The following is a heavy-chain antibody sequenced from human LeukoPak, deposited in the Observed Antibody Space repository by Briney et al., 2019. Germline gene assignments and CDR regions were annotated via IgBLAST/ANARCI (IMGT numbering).Heavy chain of an antibody. CDR1: GFALPYG. CDR2: VSATGYTT. J-gene: IGHJ4*02. CDR3: AKRSGDY. V-gene: IGHV3-23*01. D-gene: IGHD1-26*01. Sequence: GGTLRLSCVVSGFALPYGMSWVRQAPGKGLEWVSYVSATGYTTSYADSVKGRFTISRDNSKNTLYLQMNSLRAEDTAVYYCAKRSGDYWGQGTLVTVSS.